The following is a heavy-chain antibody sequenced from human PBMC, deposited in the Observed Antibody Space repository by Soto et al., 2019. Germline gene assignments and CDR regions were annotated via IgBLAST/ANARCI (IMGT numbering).Heavy chain of an antibody. CDR1: GYTFTSYG. V-gene: IGHV1-18*01. D-gene: IGHD2-2*01. Sequence: GASVKVSCKASGYTFTSYGISWVRQAPGQGLEWMGWISAYNGNTNYAQKLQGRVTMTTDTSTSTAYMELRSLRSDDTAVYYCARDPLPYCSSTSCYRSSRYYYYMDFWGKGTTVTVSS. CDR2: ISAYNGNT. CDR3: ARDPLPYCSSTSCYRSSRYYYYMDF. J-gene: IGHJ6*03.